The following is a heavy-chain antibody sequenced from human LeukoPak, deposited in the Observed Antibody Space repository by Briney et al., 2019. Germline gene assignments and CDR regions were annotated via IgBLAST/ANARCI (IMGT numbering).Heavy chain of an antibody. Sequence: SETLSLTCTVSGYSISSGYYWGWIRQPPGKGLEWIGSIYHSGSTYYNPPLKSRATMSVDTSKNQFSLKLSSVTAADTAVYYCARLRDYSYNYMDVWGKGTTVTISS. V-gene: IGHV4-38-2*02. CDR1: GYSISSGYY. CDR2: IYHSGST. J-gene: IGHJ6*03. CDR3: ARLRDYSYNYMDV.